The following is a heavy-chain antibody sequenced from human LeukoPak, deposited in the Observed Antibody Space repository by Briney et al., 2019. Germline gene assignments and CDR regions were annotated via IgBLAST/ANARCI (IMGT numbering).Heavy chain of an antibody. J-gene: IGHJ4*02. CDR2: INPNSGGT. V-gene: IGHV1-2*02. D-gene: IGHD3-10*01. CDR3: ASRGLEGGSGNPFDY. CDR1: GGTFSSYA. Sequence: PGASVKVSCKASGGTFSSYAISWVRQAPGQGLEWMGWINPNSGGTNYAQKFQGRVTMTRDTSISTAYMELSRLRSDDTAVYYCASRGLEGGSGNPFDYWGQGTLVTVSS.